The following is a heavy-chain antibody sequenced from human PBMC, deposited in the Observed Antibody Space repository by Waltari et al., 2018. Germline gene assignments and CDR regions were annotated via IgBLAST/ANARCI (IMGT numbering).Heavy chain of an antibody. CDR2: IIRCSNNI. CDR1: GFPFSSYE. D-gene: IGHD3-10*01. Sequence: EVQLVESGGGLVQTGGSLRLACAASGFPFSSYEMKWVGQDPGRVLGLVSDIIRCSNNIFYAEYVKCRFTISRDNAKNSLYLQMNSLRVEDTAVYYCTRERSVTGKGNLDYWGQGTLVTVSS. V-gene: IGHV3-48*03. CDR3: TRERSVTGKGNLDY. J-gene: IGHJ4*02.